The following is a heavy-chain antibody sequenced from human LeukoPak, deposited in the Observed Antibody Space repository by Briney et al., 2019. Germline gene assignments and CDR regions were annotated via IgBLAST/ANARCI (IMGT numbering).Heavy chain of an antibody. V-gene: IGHV4-59*05. Sequence: PSETLSLTCTVSGGSINTYYWSWIRQPPGKGLEWIGSIYYSGSTYYNPSLKSRVTISVDTSKNQFSLKLSSVTAADTAVYYCALLWLETDYWGQGTLVTVSS. J-gene: IGHJ4*02. CDR2: IYYSGST. D-gene: IGHD3-10*01. CDR3: ALLWLETDY. CDR1: GGSINTYY.